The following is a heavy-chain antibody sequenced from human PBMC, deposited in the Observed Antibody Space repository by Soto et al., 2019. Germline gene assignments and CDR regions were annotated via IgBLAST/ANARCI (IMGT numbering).Heavy chain of an antibody. J-gene: IGHJ6*01. CDR3: ARECIAVDGSIMGRYGMEV. CDR1: VHSVSSNSAA. D-gene: IGHD6-19*01. V-gene: IGHV6-1*01. Sequence: PSQTLSLTCAISVHSVSSNSAAWNWIRESPSRGLGWLGRTYYRSNWYNDYAVSVKSRITINPDTSKNQFSLQLHSVTPEDTAVYYCARECIAVDGSIMGRYGMEVWAQGTTVTLSS. CDR2: TYYRSNWYN.